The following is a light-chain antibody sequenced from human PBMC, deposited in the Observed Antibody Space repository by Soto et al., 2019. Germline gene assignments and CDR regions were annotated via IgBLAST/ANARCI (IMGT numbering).Light chain of an antibody. CDR1: QSVSSSY. J-gene: IGKJ1*01. Sequence: EIVLTQSPGTLSLSPGERATLSCRASQSVSSSYLAWYQQKLGQAPRLLIYGASSRATDIPDRFSGSGSGTDFTLTISRLEPEDFAVYFCHQCGSSPWTFGQGTKVEIK. CDR2: GAS. CDR3: HQCGSSPWT. V-gene: IGKV3-20*01.